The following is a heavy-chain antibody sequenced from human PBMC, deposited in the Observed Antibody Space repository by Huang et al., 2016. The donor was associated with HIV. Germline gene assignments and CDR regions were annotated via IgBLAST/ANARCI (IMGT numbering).Heavy chain of an antibody. CDR1: GFTFSSYA. V-gene: IGHV3-30-3*01. Sequence: QVQLVESGGGVVQPGRSLRLSCAASGFTFSSYAMHWVRQAPGKGLGWVAVISYDGTTKYYADSVKDRFTISRDNSKNSLYLQMNSLRTEDAAMYYCARHRAVAGSDYWGQGTLVTVSS. CDR3: ARHRAVAGSDY. D-gene: IGHD6-19*01. J-gene: IGHJ4*02. CDR2: ISYDGTTK.